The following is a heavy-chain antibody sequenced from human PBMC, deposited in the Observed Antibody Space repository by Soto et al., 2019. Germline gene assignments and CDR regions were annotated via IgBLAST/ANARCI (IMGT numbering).Heavy chain of an antibody. CDR1: GGSISSGY. D-gene: IGHD3-22*01. Sequence: SETLSLTCTVAGGSISSGYWSWIRQPPGKGLEWIGYIYYSGSINYNPSLNSRVTISVDTSKNQFSLSLSSVTAADTAVYYCARPYYDSADFGLDPWGQGTLVTVSS. CDR2: IYYSGSI. J-gene: IGHJ5*02. V-gene: IGHV4-59*01. CDR3: ARPYYDSADFGLDP.